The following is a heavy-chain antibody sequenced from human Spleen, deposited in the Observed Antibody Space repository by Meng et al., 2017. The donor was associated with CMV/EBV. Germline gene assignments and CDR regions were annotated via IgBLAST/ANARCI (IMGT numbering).Heavy chain of an antibody. V-gene: IGHV4-34*01. J-gene: IGHJ5*02. CDR2: INHSGST. CDR1: GGSFSGYY. Sequence: QGQLQLWGAGLLKPSETLSLTCAVYGGSFSGYYWSWIRQPPGKGLEWIGEINHSGSTNYNPSLKSRVTISVDTSKNQFSLKLSSVTAADTAVYFCARTNYGDYNWFDPWGQGTLVTVSS. CDR3: ARTNYGDYNWFDP. D-gene: IGHD4-17*01.